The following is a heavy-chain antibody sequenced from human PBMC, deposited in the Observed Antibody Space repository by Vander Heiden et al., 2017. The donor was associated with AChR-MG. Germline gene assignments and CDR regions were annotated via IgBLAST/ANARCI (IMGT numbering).Heavy chain of an antibody. D-gene: IGHD6-6*01. J-gene: IGHJ6*03. Sequence: QVQLVQSGAEVKKPGSSVKVSCKASGGTFRIYAITWVRQAPGQGLEWMGGIIPIFGTANYAQKFQGRVTITADESTSTAYMELSSLRSEDTAVYYCARGIAARPGYYYYYYMDVWGKGTTVTVSS. CDR2: IIPIFGTA. CDR1: GGTFRIYA. V-gene: IGHV1-69*01. CDR3: ARGIAARPGYYYYYYMDV.